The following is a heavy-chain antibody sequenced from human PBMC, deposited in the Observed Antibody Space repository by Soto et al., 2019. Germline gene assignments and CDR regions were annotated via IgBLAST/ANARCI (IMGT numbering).Heavy chain of an antibody. J-gene: IGHJ4*02. CDR1: GFTFSDHY. V-gene: IGHV3-11*01. CDR2: ISSSGNSM. Sequence: QAQLVESGGGLVMPGESLRLSCAASGFTFSDHYMSWIRQAPGKGLEWVSYISSSGNSMYYADSVKGRFTVSRDNAENSLYLLMNSLRAEDTDVYYCARRAASGRHFDHWGQGTLVSVSS. D-gene: IGHD6-13*01. CDR3: ARRAASGRHFDH.